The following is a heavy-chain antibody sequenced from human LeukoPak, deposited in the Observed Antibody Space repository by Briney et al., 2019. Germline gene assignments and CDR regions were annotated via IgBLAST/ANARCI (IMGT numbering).Heavy chain of an antibody. J-gene: IGHJ4*02. V-gene: IGHV3-30-3*01. CDR1: GFTFSNYA. CDR3: ARVDTAMGAFDY. D-gene: IGHD5-18*01. Sequence: GGSLRLSCAASGFTFSNYAIHWVRQAPGKGLEWVAVISYDGSYKYYAESVRGRFTISRDNSKNTLYLQMNSLRAEDTAVYYCARVDTAMGAFDYWGQGTLVTVSP. CDR2: ISYDGSYK.